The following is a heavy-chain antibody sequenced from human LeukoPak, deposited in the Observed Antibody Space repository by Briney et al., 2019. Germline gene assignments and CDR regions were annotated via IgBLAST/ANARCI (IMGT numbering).Heavy chain of an antibody. D-gene: IGHD3-22*01. V-gene: IGHV3-30*03. CDR3: AGPLYDSSGPYAFDI. CDR2: ISYDGSNK. CDR1: GFTFSSYG. J-gene: IGHJ3*02. Sequence: GGSLRLSCAASGFTFSSYGMHWVRQAPGKGLEWVAVISYDGSNKYYADSVKGRFTISRDNSKNTLYLQMNSLRAEDTAVYYCAGPLYDSSGPYAFDIWGQGTMVTVSS.